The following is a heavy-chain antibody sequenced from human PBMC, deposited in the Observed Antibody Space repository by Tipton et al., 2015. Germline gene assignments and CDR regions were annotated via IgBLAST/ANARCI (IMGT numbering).Heavy chain of an antibody. Sequence: GLVKPSETLSLTCSVSAGSISSSSDYWGWIRQPPGKGLEWIGSIYYSGITHYNPSLKSRVTISVDTSKNQFSLKLSSVTAADTAVYYCARLHGWVDYWGQGTLVTVSS. J-gene: IGHJ4*02. CDR2: IYYSGIT. D-gene: IGHD6-19*01. CDR3: ARLHGWVDY. CDR1: AGSISSSSDY. V-gene: IGHV4-39*01.